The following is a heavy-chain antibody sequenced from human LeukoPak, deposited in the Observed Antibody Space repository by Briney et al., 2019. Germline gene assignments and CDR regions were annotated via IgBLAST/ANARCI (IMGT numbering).Heavy chain of an antibody. J-gene: IGHJ6*02. CDR1: GYTFTSYG. CDR3: ARDSHSSSWYLYYCYGMDV. Sequence: EASVKVSCKASGYTFTSYGISWVRQAPGQGLEWMGWISAYNGNTNYAQKLQGRVTMTTDTSTSTAYMELRSLRSDDTAVYYCARDSHSSSWYLYYCYGMDVWGQGTTVTVSS. CDR2: ISAYNGNT. D-gene: IGHD6-13*01. V-gene: IGHV1-18*01.